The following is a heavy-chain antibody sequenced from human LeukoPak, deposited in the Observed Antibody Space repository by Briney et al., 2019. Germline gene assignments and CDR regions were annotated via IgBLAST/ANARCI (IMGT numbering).Heavy chain of an antibody. Sequence: PGGSLRLSCAASGFTFNNYDMHWVRQGTGQGLEWVSAIDTAGKTYYPGSVKGRFTISRENAKNSVYLQMNSLRPGDTAVYYCVRESLGSHFGPLDMWGLGTMVTVSS. CDR3: VRESLGSHFGPLDM. V-gene: IGHV3-13*01. J-gene: IGHJ3*02. CDR1: GFTFNNYD. CDR2: IDTAGKT. D-gene: IGHD3-3*02.